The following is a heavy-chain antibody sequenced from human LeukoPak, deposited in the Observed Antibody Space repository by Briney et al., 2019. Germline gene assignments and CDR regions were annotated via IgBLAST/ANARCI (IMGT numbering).Heavy chain of an antibody. Sequence: GGSLRLSCAASGFTFSSYWMHWVRQAPGKGLVRVSRINSDGSSTSYADSVKGRFTISRDNAKNTLYLQMNSLRAEDTAVYYCARVGVRPLWGQGTLVTVSS. CDR1: GFTFSSYW. CDR2: INSDGSST. V-gene: IGHV3-74*01. J-gene: IGHJ4*02. D-gene: IGHD1-26*01. CDR3: ARVGVRPL.